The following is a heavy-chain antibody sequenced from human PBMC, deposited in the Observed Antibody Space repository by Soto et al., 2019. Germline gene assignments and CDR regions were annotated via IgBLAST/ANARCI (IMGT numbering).Heavy chain of an antibody. V-gene: IGHV1-46*01. CDR2: INPSGGST. Sequence: QVQLVQSGAEVKKPGASVKVSCKASGYTFTSYYMHWVRQAPGQGLEWMGIINPSGGSTSYAQKFQGRVNMTRDTSTSTVYMELSCLRSEDTAVYYCARYIPRIAAAGSAFDYWGQGTLVTVSS. CDR3: ARYIPRIAAAGSAFDY. CDR1: GYTFTSYY. J-gene: IGHJ4*02. D-gene: IGHD6-13*01.